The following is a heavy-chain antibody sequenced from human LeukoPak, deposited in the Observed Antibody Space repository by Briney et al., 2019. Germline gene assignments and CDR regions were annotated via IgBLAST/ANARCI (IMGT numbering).Heavy chain of an antibody. CDR2: FYPEDGET. V-gene: IGHV1-24*01. Sequence: ASVKVSCKVSGYTLTELSMHWVRQAPGKGLEWMGGFYPEDGETIYAQKFQGRVTMTEDTSTDTAYMELSSLRSEDTAVYYCATVLLQNYYYYGMDVWGQGTTVTVSS. J-gene: IGHJ6*02. D-gene: IGHD2-15*01. CDR3: ATVLLQNYYYYGMDV. CDR1: GYTLTELS.